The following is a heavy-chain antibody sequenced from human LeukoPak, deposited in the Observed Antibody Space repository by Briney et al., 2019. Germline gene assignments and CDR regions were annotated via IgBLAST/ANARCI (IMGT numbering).Heavy chain of an antibody. CDR3: AKDIDILTGYYGSGFDY. CDR2: ISWNSGSI. V-gene: IGHV3-9*01. J-gene: IGHJ4*02. CDR1: GFTFDDYA. D-gene: IGHD3-9*01. Sequence: PGGSLRLSCAASGFTFDDYAMHWVRHAPGKGLEWVSGISWNSGSIGYADSVKGRFTISRDNAKNSLYLQMNSLRAEDTALYYCAKDIDILTGYYGSGFDYWGQGTLVTVSS.